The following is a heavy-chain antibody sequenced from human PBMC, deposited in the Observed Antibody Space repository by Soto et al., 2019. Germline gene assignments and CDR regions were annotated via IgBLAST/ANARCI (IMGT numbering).Heavy chain of an antibody. D-gene: IGHD2-15*01. CDR1: GYSVSSSDYY. CDR3: APLSVSLSGPYGIHV. Sequence: SETLSLTCSVSGYSVSSSDYYWAWIRQPPGKGLEWIGSMLYSGLTYYNPSLMSRVTLSVDTSKNQFSVRLNSVTASDTAVYYCAPLSVSLSGPYGIHVWGQGTTVTVSS. J-gene: IGHJ6*02. V-gene: IGHV4-39*01. CDR2: MLYSGLT.